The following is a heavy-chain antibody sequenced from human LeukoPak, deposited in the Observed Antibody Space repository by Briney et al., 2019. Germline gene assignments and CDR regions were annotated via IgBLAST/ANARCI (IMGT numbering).Heavy chain of an antibody. J-gene: IGHJ3*02. CDR1: GFTFSSYD. D-gene: IGHD6-13*01. CDR3: AKDSEQLVVFDAFDI. V-gene: IGHV3-23*01. CDR2: ISGSGGST. Sequence: GGSLRLSCAASGFTFSSYDMSWVRQAPGKGLEWVSAISGSGGSTYYADSVKGRFTISRDNSKNTLYLQMSSLRAEDTAVYYCAKDSEQLVVFDAFDIWGQGTMVTVSS.